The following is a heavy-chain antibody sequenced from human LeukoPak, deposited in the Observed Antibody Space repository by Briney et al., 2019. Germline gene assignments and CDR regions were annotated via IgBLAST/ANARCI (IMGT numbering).Heavy chain of an antibody. CDR3: ARDYWFGELLSYYYYYYMDV. CDR1: GFTFSSYW. D-gene: IGHD3-10*01. V-gene: IGHV3-7*01. Sequence: SGGSLRLSCAASGFTFSSYWMSWVRQAPGKGLEWVANIKQDGSEKYYVDSVKGRFTISRDNAKNSLYLQMNSLRAEDTAVYYCARDYWFGELLSYYYYYYMDVWGKGTTVTVSS. CDR2: IKQDGSEK. J-gene: IGHJ6*03.